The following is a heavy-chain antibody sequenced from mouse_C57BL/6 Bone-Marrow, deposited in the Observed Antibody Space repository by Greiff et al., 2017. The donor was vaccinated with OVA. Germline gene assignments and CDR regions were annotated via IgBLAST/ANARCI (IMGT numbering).Heavy chain of an antibody. J-gene: IGHJ4*01. CDR1: GFTFSNYW. CDR3: TVITTVVATPNYYAMDY. Sequence: EVQGVESGGGLVQPGGSMKLSCVASGFTFSNYWMNWVRQSPEKGLEWVAQIRLKSDNYATHYAESVKGRFTISRDDSKSSVYLQMNNLRAEDTGIYYCTVITTVVATPNYYAMDYWGQGTSVTVSS. V-gene: IGHV6-3*01. CDR2: IRLKSDNYAT. D-gene: IGHD1-1*01.